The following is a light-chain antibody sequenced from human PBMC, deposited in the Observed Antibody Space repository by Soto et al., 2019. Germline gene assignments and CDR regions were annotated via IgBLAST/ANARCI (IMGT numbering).Light chain of an antibody. CDR1: QSISSW. J-gene: IGKJ1*01. CDR3: QQYNSYPWS. V-gene: IGKV1-5*03. Sequence: DTPMTQSPSTLSASVGDRVTITCRASQSISSWLAWYQQKPGKAPNLLIFKASTLESGVPSRFSGSGSGTEVTLTISSLQPDDFATYYCQQYNSYPWSFGQGTKVEIK. CDR2: KAS.